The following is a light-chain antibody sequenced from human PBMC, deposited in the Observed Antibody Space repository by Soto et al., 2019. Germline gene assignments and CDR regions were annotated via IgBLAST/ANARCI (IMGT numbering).Light chain of an antibody. J-gene: IGKJ1*01. V-gene: IGKV4-1*01. CDR1: QSVLYSANNKNC. CDR3: QQYYSTPRT. CDR2: WAS. Sequence: DIVMTQSPDSLAVSLGERATINCKSSQSVLYSANNKNCLAWYQQKPGQPPKLLLYWASTRKSGVPDRFSGSGSGKDITLTISSLQAEDVAVYYCQQYYSTPRTFGQGTKVEIK.